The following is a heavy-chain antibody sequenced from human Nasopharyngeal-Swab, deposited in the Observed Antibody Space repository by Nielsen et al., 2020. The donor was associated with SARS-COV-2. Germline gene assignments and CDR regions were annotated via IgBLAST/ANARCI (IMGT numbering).Heavy chain of an antibody. Sequence: GESLKISCAASAFTFSGYWMNWVRQAPGKGLEWVASIKQDGSEKYYVDSVKGRFTISRDNAKNSLYLHMNSLRVEDTAVYYCARVPGGYDSSGYYFDQWGQGTLVTVSS. CDR3: ARVPGGYDSSGYYFDQ. V-gene: IGHV3-7*01. D-gene: IGHD3-22*01. CDR2: IKQDGSEK. CDR1: AFTFSGYW. J-gene: IGHJ4*02.